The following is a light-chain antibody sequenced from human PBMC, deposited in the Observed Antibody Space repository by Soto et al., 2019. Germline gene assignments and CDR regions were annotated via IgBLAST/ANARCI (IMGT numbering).Light chain of an antibody. CDR2: DIF. J-gene: IGKJ4*01. Sequence: EILITQSPVTLSVSPGERVTLSCRASQSVSSNLAWYQQKPGQAPRLVIYDIFTRDTGVPTRISGSGSGTECTLTISRLQSEDFEVYYCQQYNSWPLTFGGGTKVDIK. CDR1: QSVSSN. CDR3: QQYNSWPLT. V-gene: IGKV3D-15*01.